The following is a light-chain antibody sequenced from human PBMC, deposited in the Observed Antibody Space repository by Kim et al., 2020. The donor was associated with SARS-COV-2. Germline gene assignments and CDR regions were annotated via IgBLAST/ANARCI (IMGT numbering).Light chain of an antibody. V-gene: IGLV1-51*01. J-gene: IGLJ2*01. Sequence: GRKVTISCSGSTSNIGSGYVSWYQHIPGTAPRLVIYANDKRPTGIPDRFSGAKSGTSASLGITGLQAGDEADYHCGTWDNRLSAVIFGGGTQLTVL. CDR1: TSNIGSGY. CDR2: AND. CDR3: GTWDNRLSAVI.